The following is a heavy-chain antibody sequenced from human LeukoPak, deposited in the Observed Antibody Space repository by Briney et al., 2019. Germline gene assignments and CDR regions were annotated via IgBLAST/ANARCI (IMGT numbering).Heavy chain of an antibody. CDR3: ARVKWEAQSHYDYVWGSYRPYGMDV. V-gene: IGHV1-46*01. CDR2: INPSGGST. CDR1: GYTFTSYY. J-gene: IGHJ6*02. Sequence: GASVKVSCKASGYTFTSYYMHWVRQAPGQGLEWMGIINPSGGSTSYAQKFQGRVTMTRDTSTSTVYMKLSSLRSEDTAVYYCARVKWEAQSHYDYVWGSYRPYGMDVWGQGTTVTVSS. D-gene: IGHD3-16*02.